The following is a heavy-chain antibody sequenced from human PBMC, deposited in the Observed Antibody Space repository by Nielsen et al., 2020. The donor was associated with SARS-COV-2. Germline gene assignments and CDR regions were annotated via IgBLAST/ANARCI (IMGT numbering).Heavy chain of an antibody. CDR3: AKGFSSSSRDYMNV. J-gene: IGHJ6*03. CDR1: RFSISDFY. D-gene: IGHD6-6*01. CDR2: ISITSDYA. V-gene: IGHV3-11*05. Sequence: GESLKISCAASRFSISDFYMSWIRQAPGKGLEWVSYISITSDYAIYADSVRGRFTISRDNRKNSLFLQMNSLRTEDTALYYCAKGFSSSSRDYMNVWGKGTTVTVSS.